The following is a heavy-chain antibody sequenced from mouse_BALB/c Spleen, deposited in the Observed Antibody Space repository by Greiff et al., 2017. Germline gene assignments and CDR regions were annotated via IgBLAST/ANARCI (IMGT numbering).Heavy chain of an antibody. CDR3: ARLGDLLPDY. J-gene: IGHJ2*01. CDR2: IDPSDSET. CDR1: GYSFTSYW. V-gene: IGHV1S127*01. Sequence: QVQLQQSGPQLVRPGASVKISCKASGYSFTSYWMHWVKQRPGQGLEWIGMIDPSDSETRLNQKFKDKATLTVDKSSSTAYMQLSSPTSEDSAVYYCARLGDLLPDYWGQGTTLTVSS. D-gene: IGHD2-1*01.